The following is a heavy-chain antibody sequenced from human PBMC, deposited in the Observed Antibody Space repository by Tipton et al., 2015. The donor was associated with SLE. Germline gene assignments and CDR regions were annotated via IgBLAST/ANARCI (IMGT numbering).Heavy chain of an antibody. CDR2: MYYSGNT. Sequence: TLSLTCSVSGRSISGGGYYWSWIRPHPGKGLELIVYMYYSGNTYYNPSLQSRVTISLDTSKNTYSLRLTSVTAADAAVYYCARRYDFWSGHYALWGQGTLVAVSS. V-gene: IGHV4-31*03. CDR1: GRSISGGGYY. D-gene: IGHD3-3*01. CDR3: ARRYDFWSGHYAL. J-gene: IGHJ4*02.